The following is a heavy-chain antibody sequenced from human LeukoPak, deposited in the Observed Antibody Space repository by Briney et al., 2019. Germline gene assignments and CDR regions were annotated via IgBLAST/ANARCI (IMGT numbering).Heavy chain of an antibody. Sequence: ASVKVSCKASGYTFTSYGISWVRQAPGQGLEWMGWISAYNGNTNYAQRLQGRVTMTTDTSTSTAYMELRSLRSDDTAVYYCARDVSMVATYYFDYWGQGTLVTVSS. CDR3: ARDVSMVATYYFDY. D-gene: IGHD5-12*01. CDR1: GYTFTSYG. CDR2: ISAYNGNT. J-gene: IGHJ4*02. V-gene: IGHV1-18*01.